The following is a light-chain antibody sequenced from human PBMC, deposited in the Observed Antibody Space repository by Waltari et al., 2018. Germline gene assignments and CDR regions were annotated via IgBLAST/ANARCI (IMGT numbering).Light chain of an antibody. CDR2: GAS. CDR3: QHYVRLPVT. J-gene: IGKJ1*01. V-gene: IGKV3-20*01. Sequence: EIVLTQSPGTLSLSPGETATLSCRASQSVRGTLAWYQQKPGQAPRLLIYGASIRATGIPDRFSGSGSGTYFSLTITRLEPEDFAVYYCQHYVRLPVTFGQGTRVEIK. CDR1: QSVRGT.